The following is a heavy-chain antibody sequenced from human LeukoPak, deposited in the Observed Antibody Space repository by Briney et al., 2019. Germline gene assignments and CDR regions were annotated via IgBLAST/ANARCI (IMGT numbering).Heavy chain of an antibody. CDR2: ISPYNVNT. J-gene: IGHJ6*02. D-gene: IGHD2-2*01. CDR1: GYTFTSYG. Sequence: ASVKVSCKASGYTFTSYGISWVRQPPGQGLEWMGWISPYNVNTNYAQKLQGRVTMTSDTSTSTAYMELRSLRSDDTAVYYCARDRPDCSSTSCYYYYYYGMDVRGQGTTVTVSS. V-gene: IGHV1-18*01. CDR3: ARDRPDCSSTSCYYYYYYGMDV.